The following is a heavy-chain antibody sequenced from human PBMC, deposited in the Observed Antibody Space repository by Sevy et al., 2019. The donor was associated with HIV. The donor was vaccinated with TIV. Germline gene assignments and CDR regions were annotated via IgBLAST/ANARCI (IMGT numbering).Heavy chain of an antibody. CDR3: ARYWGRDGHSIDY. Sequence: GGSLRLSCAASGFTPSTYGMHWVRQAPGKGLEWVAVIWYDGTDKYYADSVQGRFTISRDNSKNTLYLQMNSLRVEDTAVYYCARYWGRDGHSIDYWGQGTLVTVSS. CDR2: IWYDGTDK. CDR1: GFTPSTYG. V-gene: IGHV3-33*01. J-gene: IGHJ4*02. D-gene: IGHD3-16*01.